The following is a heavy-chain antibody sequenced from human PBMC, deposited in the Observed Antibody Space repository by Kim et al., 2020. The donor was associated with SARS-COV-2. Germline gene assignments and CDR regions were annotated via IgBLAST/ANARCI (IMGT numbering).Heavy chain of an antibody. CDR3: ARDGLRDGYAFDY. CDR2: ISYDGSNK. J-gene: IGHJ4*02. D-gene: IGHD5-12*01. V-gene: IGHV3-30-3*01. Sequence: GGSLRLSCAASGFTFSSYAMHWVRQAPGKGLEWVAVISYDGSNKYYADSVKGRFTISRDNSKNTLYLQMNSLRAEDTAVYYCARDGLRDGYAFDYWGQGTLVTVSS. CDR1: GFTFSSYA.